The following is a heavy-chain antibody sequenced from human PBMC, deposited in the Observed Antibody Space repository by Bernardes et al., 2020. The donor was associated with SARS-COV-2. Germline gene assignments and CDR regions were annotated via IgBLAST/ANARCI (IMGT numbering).Heavy chain of an antibody. CDR1: GFTFSGYW. CDR3: ARVRIKLGLGGYYYMDI. D-gene: IGHD3-16*01. CDR2: KKQDGSAM. Sequence: GGFLRLSCAASGFTFSGYWMTWVRQAPGERLGGVGKKKQDGSAMYYVGSVRGRFTISRDNAKNSLYLQVNSLRAEDTAVYYCARVRIKLGLGGYYYMDIWGKGTTVTVSS. V-gene: IGHV3-7*05. J-gene: IGHJ6*03.